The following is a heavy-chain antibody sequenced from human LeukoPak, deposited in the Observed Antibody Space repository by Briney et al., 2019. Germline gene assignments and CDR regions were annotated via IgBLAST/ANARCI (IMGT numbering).Heavy chain of an antibody. CDR3: ARDYCGAGSCYPVS. V-gene: IGHV6-1*01. CDR2: TYYRSKWYN. CDR1: GDSVSSTSAS. D-gene: IGHD2-15*01. Sequence: SQTLSLTCAISGDSVSSTSASWNWIRQSPSRGLEWLGRTYYRSKWYNEYAESVESRITINPDTSKNQFSLQMNSVTPEDSAVYYCARDYCGAGSCYPVSWGQGTLVTVSS. J-gene: IGHJ5*02.